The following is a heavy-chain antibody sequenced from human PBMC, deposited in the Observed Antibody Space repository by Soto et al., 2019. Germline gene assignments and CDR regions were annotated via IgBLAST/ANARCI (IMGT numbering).Heavy chain of an antibody. CDR1: GYTFTSYY. D-gene: IGHD6-19*01. Sequence: QVQLVQSGAEVKKPGASVKVSCKASGYTFTSYYMHWVRQAPGQGLEWMGIINPSGGSTSYAQKFQGRVTMTRDTSTSTVYMELSSLRSEDTAVYYCARVLGIEQWSARGYFDYWGQGTLVTVSS. V-gene: IGHV1-46*01. CDR2: INPSGGST. CDR3: ARVLGIEQWSARGYFDY. J-gene: IGHJ4*02.